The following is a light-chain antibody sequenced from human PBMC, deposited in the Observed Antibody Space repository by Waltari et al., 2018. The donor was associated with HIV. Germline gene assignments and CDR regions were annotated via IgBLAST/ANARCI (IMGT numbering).Light chain of an antibody. CDR1: QDIKTE. V-gene: IGKV1-39*01. Sequence: DIQMTQSPSSLSASPGDTITITCRTSQDIKTELNWYPQKPGTAPKLLVYAASGFQSGVPARISGSGSGTDFTLTINTLQPDDSATYFCQQSHSVPFTFGAGTKVDVK. J-gene: IGKJ4*01. CDR3: QQSHSVPFT. CDR2: AAS.